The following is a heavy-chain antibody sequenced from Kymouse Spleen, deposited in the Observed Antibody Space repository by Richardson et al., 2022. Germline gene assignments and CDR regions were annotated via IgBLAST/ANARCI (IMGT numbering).Heavy chain of an antibody. CDR3: AKENYDILTGYYNDAFDI. CDR2: ISYDGSNK. Sequence: QVQLVESGGGVVQPGRSLRLSCAASGFTFSSYGMHWVRQAPGKGLEWVAVISYDGSNKYYADSVKGRFTISRDNSKNTLYLQMNSLRAEDTAVYYCAKENYDILTGYYNDAFDIWGQGTMVTVSS. V-gene: IGHV3-30*18. J-gene: IGHJ3*02. CDR1: GFTFSSYG. D-gene: IGHD3-9*01.